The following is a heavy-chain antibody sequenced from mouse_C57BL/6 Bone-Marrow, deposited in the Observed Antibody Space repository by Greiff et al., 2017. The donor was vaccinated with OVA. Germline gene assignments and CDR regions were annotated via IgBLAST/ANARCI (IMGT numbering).Heavy chain of an antibody. CDR2: IDPENGDT. J-gene: IGHJ2*01. V-gene: IGHV14-4*01. D-gene: IGHD3-2*02. Sequence: VQLQQSGAELVRPGASVKLSCTASGFNIKDDYMHWVKQRPEQGLEWIGWIDPENGDTEYASKFQGKATITADTSSNTAYLQLSSLTSEDTAVYYCTTRQLRLRWGQGTTLTVSS. CDR1: GFNIKDDY. CDR3: TTRQLRLR.